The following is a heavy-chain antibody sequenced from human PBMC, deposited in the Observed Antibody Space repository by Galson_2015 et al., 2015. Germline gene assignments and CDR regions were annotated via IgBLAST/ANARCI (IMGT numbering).Heavy chain of an antibody. V-gene: IGHV4-31*03. Sequence: TLSLTCTVSGGSISSGGYYWSWIRQHPGKGLEWIGYIYYSGSTYYNPSLKSRVTISVDTSKNQFSLKLSSVTAADTAVYYCARSSNGAANYYDSSGRSDYFDLWGRGTLVTVSS. D-gene: IGHD3-22*01. CDR3: ARSSNGAANYYDSSGRSDYFDL. J-gene: IGHJ2*01. CDR1: GGSISSGGYY. CDR2: IYYSGST.